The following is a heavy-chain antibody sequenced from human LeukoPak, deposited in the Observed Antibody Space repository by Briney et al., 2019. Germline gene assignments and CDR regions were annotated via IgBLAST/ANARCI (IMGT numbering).Heavy chain of an antibody. CDR2: ISSSGSTI. V-gene: IGHV3-48*03. J-gene: IGHJ4*02. CDR3: AKDADIVVSSYFDY. D-gene: IGHD2-2*01. CDR1: GFTFSSYE. Sequence: PGGSLRLSCAASGFTFSSYEMNWVRQAPGKGLEWVSYISSSGSTIYYADSVKGRFTISRDNSKNTLYVQMNSLRAEDTAVYYCAKDADIVVSSYFDYWGQGTLVTVSS.